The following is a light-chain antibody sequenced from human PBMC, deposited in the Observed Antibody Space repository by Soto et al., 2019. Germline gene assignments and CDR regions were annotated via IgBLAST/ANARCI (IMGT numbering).Light chain of an antibody. CDR3: CSYAGSSTF. J-gene: IGLJ1*01. CDR2: EGS. V-gene: IGLV2-23*03. Sequence: QSVLTQPASVSGSPEQSITISCTGTSSDVGSYNLVSWYQQHPGKAPKLMIYEGSKRPSGVSNRFSGSKSGNTASLTISGLQAEDEADYYCCSYAGSSTFFGTGTKVTVL. CDR1: SSDVGSYNL.